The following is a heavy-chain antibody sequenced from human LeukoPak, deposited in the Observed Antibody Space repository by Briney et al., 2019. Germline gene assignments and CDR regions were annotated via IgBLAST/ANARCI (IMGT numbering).Heavy chain of an antibody. CDR3: ARQVGYSSGWYDY. CDR2: IYYSGST. CDR1: GGSISSSSYF. D-gene: IGHD6-19*01. V-gene: IGHV4-39*01. Sequence: NSSETLSLTCSVSGGSISSSSYFWGWIRQPPGRGLEWIGSIYYSGSTYYNPSLESRVTISVDTSKNQFSLKPRSMTAADTAVYYCARQVGYSSGWYDYWGQGALVTVSS. J-gene: IGHJ4*02.